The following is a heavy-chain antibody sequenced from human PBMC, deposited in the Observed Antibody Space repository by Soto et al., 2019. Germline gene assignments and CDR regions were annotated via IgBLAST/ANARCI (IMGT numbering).Heavy chain of an antibody. CDR1: GFTFNTYS. CDR2: ISGDSRYI. J-gene: IGHJ4*02. Sequence: PGGSLRLSCAASGFTFNTYSMSWVRQAPGKGLEWVSSISGDSRYIYYTDSVKGRFTISRDNAKNSLYLQMDSLRAEDTAMYYCARVVPSTTADYWGQGALVTVSS. CDR3: ARVVPSTTADY. D-gene: IGHD2-2*01. V-gene: IGHV3-21*01.